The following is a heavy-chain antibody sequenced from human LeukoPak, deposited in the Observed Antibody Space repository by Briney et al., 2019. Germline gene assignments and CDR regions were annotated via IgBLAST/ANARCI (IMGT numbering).Heavy chain of an antibody. V-gene: IGHV3-23*01. J-gene: IGHJ4*02. Sequence: GGSLRLSCAASGFTFSSYAMSWVRQAPGEGLEWVSAISGSGGSTYYADSVKGRFTISRDNAKNRLYMQMNSLRVEDTAVYYCARDMIRGVVNNWGQGALVTVSS. CDR3: ARDMIRGVVNN. D-gene: IGHD3-10*01. CDR1: GFTFSSYA. CDR2: ISGSGGST.